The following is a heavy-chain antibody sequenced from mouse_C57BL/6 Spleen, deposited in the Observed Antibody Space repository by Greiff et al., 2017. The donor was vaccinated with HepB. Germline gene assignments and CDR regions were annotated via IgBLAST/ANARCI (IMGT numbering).Heavy chain of an antibody. J-gene: IGHJ4*01. Sequence: QVQLKESGAELARPGASVKLSCKASGYTFTSYGISWVKQRTGQGLEWIGEIYPRSGNTYYNEKFKGKATLTADKSSSTAYMELRSLTSEDSAVYFCARYDNLPYYYAMDYWGQGTSVTVSS. D-gene: IGHD2-1*01. CDR2: IYPRSGNT. CDR1: GYTFTSYG. CDR3: ARYDNLPYYYAMDY. V-gene: IGHV1-81*01.